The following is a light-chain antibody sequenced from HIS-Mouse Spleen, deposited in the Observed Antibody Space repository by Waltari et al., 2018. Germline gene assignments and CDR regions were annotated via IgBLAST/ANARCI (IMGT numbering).Light chain of an antibody. CDR1: QSVLYSSNNKNY. V-gene: IGKV4-1*01. J-gene: IGKJ2*01. CDR2: WAS. CDR3: QQYYSTPYT. Sequence: DIVMTQSPDSLAVSLGERATINCKSSQSVLYSSNNKNYLAWYQQKPGQPTKLLIYWASTRESGVPDRFSGSGSGTDFTLTSSSLQAEDVAVYYCQQYYSTPYTFGQGTKREIK.